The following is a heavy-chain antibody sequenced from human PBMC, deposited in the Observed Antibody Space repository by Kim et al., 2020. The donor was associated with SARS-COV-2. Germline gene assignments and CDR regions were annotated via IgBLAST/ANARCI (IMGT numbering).Heavy chain of an antibody. V-gene: IGHV1-2*05. J-gene: IGHJ4*02. CDR1: GYTFTTRY. Sequence: ASVKVSCKTSGYTFTTRYLHWVRQAPGNGLEWMGRINPDSGVTDHAQRFQGRVTMTRDKAISTVYMELSRLKSDDSVVYYCARGNTETIDYWGQGTLITVSS. CDR2: INPDSGVT. CDR3: ARGNTETIDY.